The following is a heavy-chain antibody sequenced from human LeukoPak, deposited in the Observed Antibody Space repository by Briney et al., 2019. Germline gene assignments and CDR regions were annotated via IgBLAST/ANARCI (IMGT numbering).Heavy chain of an antibody. CDR1: GFTVSGIY. CDR2: IYSGGST. CDR3: ARARYDTSGYPHFDY. D-gene: IGHD3-22*01. J-gene: IGHJ4*02. Sequence: GGSLRLSCAASGFTVSGIYMSWVRQAPGKGLEWVSVIYSGGSTYYPDSVKGRFTISRDNSKNTVYLQMNALRAEDTAVYYCARARYDTSGYPHFDYWGQGTLVTASS. V-gene: IGHV3-66*01.